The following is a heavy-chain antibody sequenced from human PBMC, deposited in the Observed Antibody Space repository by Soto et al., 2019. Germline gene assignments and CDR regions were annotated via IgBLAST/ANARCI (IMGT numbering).Heavy chain of an antibody. CDR2: ISYDGSNK. CDR3: ARDQVETYNWNSPFDY. CDR1: GFTFSSYA. D-gene: IGHD1-7*01. J-gene: IGHJ4*02. V-gene: IGHV3-30-3*01. Sequence: PGGSLRLSCAASGFTFSSYAMHWVRQAPGKGLEWVAVISYDGSNKYYADSVKGRFTISRDNSKNTLYLQMNSLRAEDTAVYYCARDQVETYNWNSPFDYWGQGTLVTVSS.